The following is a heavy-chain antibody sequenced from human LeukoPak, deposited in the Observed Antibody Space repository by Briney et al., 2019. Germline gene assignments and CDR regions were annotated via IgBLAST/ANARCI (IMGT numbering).Heavy chain of an antibody. CDR1: GGSVSSGSYY. CDR3: ARERMEGGKMGYYFDY. J-gene: IGHJ4*02. D-gene: IGHD4-23*01. V-gene: IGHV4-61*01. Sequence: SGTLSLTCTVSGGSVSSGSYYWSWIRQPPGKGLEWIGYIYYSGSTNYNPSLKSRVTISVDTSKNQFSLRLSSVTAADTAVYYCARERMEGGKMGYYFDYWGQGTLVTVSS. CDR2: IYYSGST.